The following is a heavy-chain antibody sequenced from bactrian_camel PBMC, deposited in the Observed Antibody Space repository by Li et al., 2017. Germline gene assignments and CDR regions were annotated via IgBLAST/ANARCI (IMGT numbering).Heavy chain of an antibody. CDR3: GVDQWGSGGPGVLVHRQCSLTNLNHVNY. CDR1: GFAPATFGHPC. CDR2: TVTAGGSI. V-gene: IGHV3S25*01. D-gene: IGHD5*01. J-gene: IGHJ4*01. Sequence: QLVESGGGSVQAGGSLRLSCVASGFAPATFGHPCMAWFRQAPGREREGVAATVTAGGSIDYANSVKGRFTISPDVATNTVYLQMDNLKPEDTAMYYCGVDQWGSGGPGVLVHRQCSLTNLNHVNYWGQGTQVTVS.